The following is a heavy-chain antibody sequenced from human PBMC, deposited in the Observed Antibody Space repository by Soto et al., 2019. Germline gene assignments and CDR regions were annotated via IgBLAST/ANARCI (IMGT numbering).Heavy chain of an antibody. V-gene: IGHV4-61*01. D-gene: IGHD3-9*01. CDR2: IYYSGTT. CDR3: ARASSPDFDLLRAFHP. J-gene: IGHJ5*02. CDR1: GGPLSSGSYY. Sequence: PSEPLSLTCTVSGGPLSSGSYYWSWIRQSPGQGLEWIGYIYYSGTTKYNPSLKSRVSISVDTSKNQFSLRLTSLSAADTAVYYCARASSPDFDLLRAFHPCGKGNLVTVS.